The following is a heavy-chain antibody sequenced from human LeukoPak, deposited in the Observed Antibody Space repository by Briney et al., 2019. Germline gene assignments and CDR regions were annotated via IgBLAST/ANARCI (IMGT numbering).Heavy chain of an antibody. V-gene: IGHV3-23*01. J-gene: IGHJ5*02. Sequence: GGSLRLSCAASGFTFSSYAMGWVRQAPGKRLEWVSAISGSGGSTYYADSVKGRFTISRDNSKNTLYLQMNSLRAEDTAVYYCAKVTRITIFGVLKRGNWFDPWGQGTLVTVSS. D-gene: IGHD3-3*01. CDR3: AKVTRITIFGVLKRGNWFDP. CDR1: GFTFSSYA. CDR2: ISGSGGST.